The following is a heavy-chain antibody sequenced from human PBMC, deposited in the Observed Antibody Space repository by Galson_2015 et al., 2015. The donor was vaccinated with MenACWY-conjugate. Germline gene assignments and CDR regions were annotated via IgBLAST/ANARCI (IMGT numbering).Heavy chain of an antibody. CDR3: ARGSPYYYDSSGYYWGLGAPNI. CDR1: GFTFSSYG. D-gene: IGHD3-22*01. Sequence: SLRLSCAASGFTFSSYGMHWVRQAPGKGLEWVAVIWYDGSNKYYADSVKGRFTISRDNSKNTLYLQMNSLRAENTAVYYCARGSPYYYDSSGYYWGLGAPNIWGQGTLVTVSS. V-gene: IGHV3-33*08. CDR2: IWYDGSNK. J-gene: IGHJ4*02.